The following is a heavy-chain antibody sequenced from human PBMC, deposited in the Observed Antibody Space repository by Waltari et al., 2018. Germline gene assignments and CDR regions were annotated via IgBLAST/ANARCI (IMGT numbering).Heavy chain of an antibody. CDR3: AKDNVRRWDY. CDR2: IKEDGSAK. CDR1: GFIFRNYW. J-gene: IGHJ4*02. V-gene: IGHV3-7*04. Sequence: EVQLVESGGGLVQPGGSLRLSCAASGFIFRNYWMSWVRQAPGKGLEWVADIKEDGSAKYYVDSVKGRFTISRDNAKNSLYLQMNSLRAGDTAVYYCAKDNVRRWDYWGQGTLVTVSS. D-gene: IGHD2-15*01.